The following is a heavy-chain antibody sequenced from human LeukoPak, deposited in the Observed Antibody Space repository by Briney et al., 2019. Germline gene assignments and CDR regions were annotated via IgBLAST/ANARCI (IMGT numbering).Heavy chain of an antibody. CDR3: ARESLIAVAGTTYFDY. CDR2: IYSGGST. Sequence: GGSLRLSCAASGFTVSSNYMSWVRQAPGKGLEWVSVIYSGGSTYYADSVKGRFTISRDNSKNTLYLQMNSLRAEDTAVYYCARESLIAVAGTTYFDYWGQGTLVTVSS. D-gene: IGHD6-19*01. V-gene: IGHV3-53*01. CDR1: GFTVSSNY. J-gene: IGHJ4*02.